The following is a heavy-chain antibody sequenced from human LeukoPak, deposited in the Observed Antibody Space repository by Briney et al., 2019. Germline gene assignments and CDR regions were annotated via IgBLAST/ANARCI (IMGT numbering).Heavy chain of an antibody. D-gene: IGHD3-9*01. CDR2: IYHSGST. Sequence: SQTLSLTCTVSGGSISSGGYYWSWIRQPPGKGLEWIGYIYHSGSTYYNPSLKSRVTISVDTSKNQFSLKLSSVTAADTAVYYCARDPARGYYDILTGYYPDAFDIWGQGTMVTVSS. CDR1: GGSISSGGYY. J-gene: IGHJ3*02. CDR3: ARDPARGYYDILTGYYPDAFDI. V-gene: IGHV4-30-2*01.